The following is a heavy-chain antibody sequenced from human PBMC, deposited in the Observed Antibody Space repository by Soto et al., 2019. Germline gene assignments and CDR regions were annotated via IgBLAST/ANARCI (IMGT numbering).Heavy chain of an antibody. D-gene: IGHD3-22*01. J-gene: IGHJ6*02. CDR1: GYSFTIYW. Sequence: PGESLKISCKGSGYSFTIYWIGWVRQMPGKGLEWMGIIYLGDSDTRYSPSFQGQVTISADKSISTAYLQWSSLKASDTAMYYCARRGPRVYYDNSDYYYYGMDVWGQGTTVTVSS. CDR3: ARRGPRVYYDNSDYYYYGMDV. CDR2: IYLGDSDT. V-gene: IGHV5-51*03.